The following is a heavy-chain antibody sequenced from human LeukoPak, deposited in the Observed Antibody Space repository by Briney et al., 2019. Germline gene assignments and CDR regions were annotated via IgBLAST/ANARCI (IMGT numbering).Heavy chain of an antibody. D-gene: IGHD3-9*01. J-gene: IGHJ4*02. CDR1: GGSISNYY. V-gene: IGHV4-59*01. CDR2: IYYSGTT. CDR3: ARGLAYPLRTFDY. Sequence: SETLSLTCAVSGGSISNYYWSWIRQPPGKRLEWIGHIYYSGTTNYNPSLKSRVTISVDTSKNQVSLKLSSVTAADTAVYYCARGLAYPLRTFDYWGQGTLVTVSS.